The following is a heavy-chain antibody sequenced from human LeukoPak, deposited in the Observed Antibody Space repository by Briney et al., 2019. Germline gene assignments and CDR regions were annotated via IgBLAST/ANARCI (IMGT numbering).Heavy chain of an antibody. Sequence: SETLSLTCPVYGWTFRGYHWSWMRQPPGKGLAWMGEINYSGSTNYNPSLKSQVTILVDTSKNQFSLKLSSVTAADTAVYYCARGRGGYPDWGQGTMVTVSS. CDR1: GWTFRGYH. V-gene: IGHV4-34*01. J-gene: IGHJ3*01. CDR2: INYSGST. D-gene: IGHD5-12*01. CDR3: ARGRGGYPD.